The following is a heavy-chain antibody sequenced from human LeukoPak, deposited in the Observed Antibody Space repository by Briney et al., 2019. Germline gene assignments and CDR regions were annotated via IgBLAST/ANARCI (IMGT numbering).Heavy chain of an antibody. CDR1: GFTFSDYW. V-gene: IGHV3-7*01. D-gene: IGHD5-24*01. CDR3: ARWLELMRNFDW. J-gene: IGHJ4*02. Sequence: PGVSLRLPCVGSGFTFSDYWMSWVRQAPGKGLEWVANIKQDGSEKDYVDALKGRFTISRDNAKNSLYLQMNSLRAEDTAVYYCARWLELMRNFDWWGQGTLVTVFS. CDR2: IKQDGSEK.